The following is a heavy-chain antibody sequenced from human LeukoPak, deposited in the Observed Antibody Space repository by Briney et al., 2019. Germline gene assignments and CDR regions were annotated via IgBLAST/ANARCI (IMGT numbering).Heavy chain of an antibody. CDR3: ARVGYYYDSGGYYDAFDI. Sequence: PSQTLSLTCTVSGGSISSYYWSWIRQPPGKGLEWIGYIYYSGSTNYNPSLKSRVTISVDTSKNQFSLKLSSVTAADTAVYYCARVGYYYDSGGYYDAFDIWGQGTMVTVSS. J-gene: IGHJ3*02. CDR1: GGSISSYY. V-gene: IGHV4-59*01. CDR2: IYYSGST. D-gene: IGHD3-22*01.